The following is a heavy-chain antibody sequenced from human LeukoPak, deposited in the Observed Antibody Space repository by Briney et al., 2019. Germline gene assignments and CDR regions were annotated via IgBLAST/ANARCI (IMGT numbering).Heavy chain of an antibody. Sequence: SVKVSCKASGGTFSSYAIGWVRQAPGQGLEWMGGIIPIFGTANYAQKFQGRVTITADESTSTAYMELSSLRSEDTAVYYCARDLVDDSSGYYFSRFDYWGQGTLVTVSS. CDR1: GGTFSSYA. J-gene: IGHJ4*02. D-gene: IGHD3-22*01. V-gene: IGHV1-69*01. CDR3: ARDLVDDSSGYYFSRFDY. CDR2: IIPIFGTA.